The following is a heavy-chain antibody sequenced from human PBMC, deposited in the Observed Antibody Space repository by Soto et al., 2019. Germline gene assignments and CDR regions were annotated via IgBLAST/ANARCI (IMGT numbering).Heavy chain of an antibody. J-gene: IGHJ4*02. CDR3: AGMVVSALHYDS. D-gene: IGHD2-21*01. V-gene: IGHV4-59*11. CDR1: GGSITTHY. CDR2: IYFIGNT. Sequence: SETLSLTCTVSGGSITTHYWSWIRQPPGKGLEWIGYIYFIGNTNYNPSLRSRVTISLDTSKNQFSLNLSSVTAADTAVYYCAGMVVSALHYDSWGQGTLVTVSS.